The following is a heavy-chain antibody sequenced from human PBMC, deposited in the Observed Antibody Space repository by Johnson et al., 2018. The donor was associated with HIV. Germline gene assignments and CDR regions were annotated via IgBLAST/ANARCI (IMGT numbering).Heavy chain of an antibody. J-gene: IGHJ3*02. CDR2: IYSGGST. CDR1: GFTVSSNY. Sequence: VQLVESGGGLVQPGGSLRLSCAASGFTVSSNYMSWVRQAPGKGLAWVSVIYSGGSTYYADSVTGRFSISRDNAKNSLYLQMNSLRAEDTALYYCARDLDSSSSEDAFDIWGQGTMVTVSS. V-gene: IGHV3-66*01. D-gene: IGHD6-6*01. CDR3: ARDLDSSSSEDAFDI.